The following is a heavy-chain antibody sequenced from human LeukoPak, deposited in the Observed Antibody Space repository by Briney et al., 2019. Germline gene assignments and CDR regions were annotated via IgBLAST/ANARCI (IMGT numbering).Heavy chain of an antibody. V-gene: IGHV4-38-2*02. CDR3: ARGGVYGSRRDNWFDP. D-gene: IGHD3-10*01. J-gene: IGHJ5*02. Sequence: PSETLSLTCTVSGYSISSGYYWGWIRQPPGKGLEWIGSIYHSGSTYYNPSLKSRVTISVDTSKNQFSLKLSSVTAADTAVYYCARGGVYGSRRDNWFDPWGQGTLVTVSS. CDR2: IYHSGST. CDR1: GYSISSGYY.